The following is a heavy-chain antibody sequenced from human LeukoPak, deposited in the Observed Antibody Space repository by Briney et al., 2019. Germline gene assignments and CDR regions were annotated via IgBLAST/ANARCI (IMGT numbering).Heavy chain of an antibody. Sequence: PSETLSLTCAVYGGSFSGYYWSWIRQPPGKGLEWIGEINHSGSTNYNPSLKSRVTISVDTSKNQFSLKLSSVTAADTAVYYCARGRSSRQRMVYAIRFAVSGWFDPWGQGTLVTVSS. J-gene: IGHJ5*02. V-gene: IGHV4-34*01. D-gene: IGHD2-8*01. CDR2: INHSGST. CDR3: ARGRSSRQRMVYAIRFAVSGWFDP. CDR1: GGSFSGYY.